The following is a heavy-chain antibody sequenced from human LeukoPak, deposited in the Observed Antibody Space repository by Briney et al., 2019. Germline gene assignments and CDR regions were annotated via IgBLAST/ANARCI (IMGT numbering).Heavy chain of an antibody. CDR3: ARDSYYGSGGGDY. V-gene: IGHV1-18*01. J-gene: IGHJ4*02. Sequence: GASVRVSCKASGYTFNNYGISWVRQAPGQGLEWMGWVTSYNGDTNYAQKFQGRVTMTRDTSTSTVYMELSSLRSEDTAVYYCARDSYYGSGGGDYWGQGTLVTVSS. D-gene: IGHD3-10*01. CDR2: VTSYNGDT. CDR1: GYTFNNYG.